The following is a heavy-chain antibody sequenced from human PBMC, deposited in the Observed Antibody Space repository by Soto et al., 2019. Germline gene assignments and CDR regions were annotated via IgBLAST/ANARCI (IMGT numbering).Heavy chain of an antibody. Sequence: GASVKVSCKAAGFTFTSFAVQWVRQAIGERLEWIGWIVVGSGSTNYAQKFQERVTITRDLSTRSAYMELSSLRSEDTAMYYCVAGLPFYCSGDSCPIYYYGLDVWGQGTTVTVSS. CDR2: IVVGSGST. CDR3: VAGLPFYCSGDSCPIYYYGLDV. CDR1: GFTFTSFA. J-gene: IGHJ6*02. V-gene: IGHV1-58*01. D-gene: IGHD2-15*01.